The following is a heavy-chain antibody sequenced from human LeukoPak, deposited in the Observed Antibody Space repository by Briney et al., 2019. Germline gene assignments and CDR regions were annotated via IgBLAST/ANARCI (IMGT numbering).Heavy chain of an antibody. CDR2: ISWNSYDI. V-gene: IGHV3-9*03. J-gene: IGHJ6*03. Sequence: GGSLRLSCAASGFTFDEYAMHWVRQPPGKGLGWVSGISWNSYDIGYADSVKGRFTISRDNAKNSLYLQMNSLRAEDMALYYCAKGVGTSYHYHMDVWGKETTVIVSS. CDR3: AKGVGTSYHYHMDV. D-gene: IGHD1-26*01. CDR1: GFTFDEYA.